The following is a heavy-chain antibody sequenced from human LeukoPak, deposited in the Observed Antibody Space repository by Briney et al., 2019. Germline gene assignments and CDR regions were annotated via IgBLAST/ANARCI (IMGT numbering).Heavy chain of an antibody. J-gene: IGHJ4*02. D-gene: IGHD3-3*01. CDR3: ARVGDFWSGYLPIDY. Sequence: EASVKVSCKASGYTFTSYGISWVRQAPGQGLEWMGWISAYNGNTNYAQKLQGRVTMTTDTSTSTAYMELRSLRSDDTAVYYCARVGDFWSGYLPIDYWGQGTLVTVSS. CDR2: ISAYNGNT. V-gene: IGHV1-18*01. CDR1: GYTFTSYG.